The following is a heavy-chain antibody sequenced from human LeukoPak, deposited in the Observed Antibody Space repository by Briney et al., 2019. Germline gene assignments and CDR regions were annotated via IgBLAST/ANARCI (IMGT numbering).Heavy chain of an antibody. J-gene: IGHJ4*02. CDR3: AKGGKWDVTPFDY. V-gene: IGHV3-23*01. Sequence: GGSLRLSCAASGFNFGTYAMSWVRQAPGKGLQWVSTISGSGDSTYYGDSVKDRFILSRDNSKNTLYLQVNSLRAEDTALYYCAKGGKWDVTPFDYWGQGTLVTVSS. CDR2: ISGSGDST. D-gene: IGHD1-26*01. CDR1: GFNFGTYA.